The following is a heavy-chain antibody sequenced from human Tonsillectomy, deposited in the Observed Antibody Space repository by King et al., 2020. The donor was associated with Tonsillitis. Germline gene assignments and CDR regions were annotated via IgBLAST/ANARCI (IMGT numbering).Heavy chain of an antibody. CDR2: IEQDGGET. D-gene: IGHD2-2*01. CDR1: GFTFSDFW. V-gene: IGHV3-7*01. Sequence: QLVQSGGDLVQPGGSLRLSCAASGFTFSDFWMSWVRQAPGEGLEWVANIEQDGGETYYVDSVKGRFTISRDNAKNSLYLQMNSLRAEDTAVYYCATGRAAMEYWGQGTLVTVSS. CDR3: ATGRAAMEY. J-gene: IGHJ4*02.